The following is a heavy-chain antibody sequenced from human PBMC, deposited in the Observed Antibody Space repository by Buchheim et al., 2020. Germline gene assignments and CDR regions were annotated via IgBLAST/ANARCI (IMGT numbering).Heavy chain of an antibody. CDR2: IYYSGST. Sequence: QVQLQGSGPGLVKPSETLSLTCTVSGGSISSYYWSWIRQPPGKGLEWIGYIYYSGSTNYNPSLKSRVTISVDTSKNQFSLTLSSVTAADTAVYYCARLQSRRYCSGGSCYSSYYYGMDVWGQGTT. D-gene: IGHD2-15*01. V-gene: IGHV4-59*01. CDR1: GGSISSYY. CDR3: ARLQSRRYCSGGSCYSSYYYGMDV. J-gene: IGHJ6*02.